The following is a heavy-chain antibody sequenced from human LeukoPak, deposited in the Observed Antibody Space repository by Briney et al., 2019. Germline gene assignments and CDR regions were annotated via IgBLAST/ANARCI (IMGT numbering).Heavy chain of an antibody. CDR2: IYYSGIT. V-gene: IGHV4-39*07. Sequence: PSETLSLTCTVSGGSIISSTYFWGWIRQPPGKGLEWIGNIYYSGITYYNPSLKSRVTISVDTSKNQFSLKLSSVTAADTAVYYCARDQMATSTGYFDYWGQGTLVTVSS. D-gene: IGHD5-24*01. CDR1: GGSIISSTYF. CDR3: ARDQMATSTGYFDY. J-gene: IGHJ4*02.